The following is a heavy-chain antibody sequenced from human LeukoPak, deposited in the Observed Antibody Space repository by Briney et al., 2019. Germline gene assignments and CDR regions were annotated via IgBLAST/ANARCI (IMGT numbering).Heavy chain of an antibody. CDR3: ARAPHFFDISGSRYYFDY. D-gene: IGHD3-22*01. CDR1: GDSIRSPTYY. Sequence: PSETLSLTCTVSGDSIRSPTYYWGWIRQPPGKGLEWIGSIYYSGNTYYNPSLMSRVTISVDTSKNKFSLDLSSVTAADTAVYYCARAPHFFDISGSRYYFDYWGQGTLVTVSS. J-gene: IGHJ4*02. CDR2: IYYSGNT. V-gene: IGHV4-39*07.